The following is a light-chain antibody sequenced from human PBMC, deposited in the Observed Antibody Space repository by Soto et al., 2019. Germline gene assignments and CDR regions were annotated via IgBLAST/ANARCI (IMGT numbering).Light chain of an antibody. V-gene: IGKV3-20*01. CDR2: GAS. CDR3: QQYGSSPPVYT. CDR1: QSVSSCY. Sequence: EIVLTQSPGTLSLSPGERATLSCRASQSVSSCYLAWYQQKPGQAPRLLIYGASSRATGNPDRFSGSGSGTDFTLTLSRLEPEDFAVYYCQQYGSSPPVYTFGQGTKLEIK. J-gene: IGKJ2*01.